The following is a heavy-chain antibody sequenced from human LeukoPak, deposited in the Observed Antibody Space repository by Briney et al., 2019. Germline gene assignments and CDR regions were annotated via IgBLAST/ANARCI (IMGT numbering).Heavy chain of an antibody. CDR2: IYYSGST. CDR1: GGSISSSSYY. CDR3: ASTRMFDY. V-gene: IGHV4-39*01. D-gene: IGHD2-8*01. Sequence: SETLSLTCTVSGGSISSSSYYWGWIRQPPGKGLGWIGSIYYSGSTYYNPSLKSRVTISVDTSKNQFSLKLSSVTAADTAVYYCASTRMFDYWGQGTLVTVSS. J-gene: IGHJ4*02.